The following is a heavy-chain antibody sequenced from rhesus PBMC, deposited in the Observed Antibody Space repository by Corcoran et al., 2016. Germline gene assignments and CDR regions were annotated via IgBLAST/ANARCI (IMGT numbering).Heavy chain of an antibody. CDR2: ISGSSGST. J-gene: IGHJ4*01. V-gene: IGHV4-99*01. Sequence: QVQLQESGPGLVKPSETLSLTCAVSGYSISSGSYWGWIRQPPGKGLEYIGYISGSSGSTYYNPSLKSRVTISKDTSKNQFSLKLSSVTAADTAVYYCASRVRSYFDYWGQGVLVTVSS. CDR1: GYSISSGSY. CDR3: ASRVRSYFDY. D-gene: IGHD3-40*01.